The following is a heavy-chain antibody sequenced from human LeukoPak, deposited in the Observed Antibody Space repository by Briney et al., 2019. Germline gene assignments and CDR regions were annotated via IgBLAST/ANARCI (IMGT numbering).Heavy chain of an antibody. D-gene: IGHD5-24*01. J-gene: IGHJ3*02. CDR3: ARDADLGATITGAFDI. CDR1: GFTFSSYW. Sequence: GSLRLSCSASGFTFSSYWMSWVRQAPGKGLEWVANIKQDGREKYYVDSVKGRFTVFRDNAKNSLSLQMNSLRAEDTAVYYCARDADLGATITGAFDIWGQGTMVTVSS. V-gene: IGHV3-7*01. CDR2: IKQDGREK.